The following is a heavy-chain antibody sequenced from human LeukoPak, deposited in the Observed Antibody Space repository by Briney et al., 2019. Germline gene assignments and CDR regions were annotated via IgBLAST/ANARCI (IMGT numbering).Heavy chain of an antibody. V-gene: IGHV3-48*03. CDR1: GFTFSSYE. Sequence: GGSLRLSCAPSGFTFSSYEMNWVRQAPGKGLEWVSYISSSGSTIYYADSVKGRFTISRDSAKNSLYLQMNSLRGEDTAVYYCARSQTGATYGPFDYWGQGTLVTVSS. D-gene: IGHD4-17*01. CDR3: ARSQTGATYGPFDY. J-gene: IGHJ4*02. CDR2: ISSSGSTI.